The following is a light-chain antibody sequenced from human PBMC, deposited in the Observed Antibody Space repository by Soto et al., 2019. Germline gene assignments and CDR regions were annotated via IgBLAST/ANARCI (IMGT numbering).Light chain of an antibody. J-gene: IGKJ4*02. Sequence: EIPMTQSPSSLSPSVGDRVTIPCRASQDIANYLAWYQQKPGKVPKLLIYAASTLHSGIPSRFSGSGSGTDFTLTITSLQPEDVATYYCQQYNSAPLTFGGGTKVEIK. CDR3: QQYNSAPLT. CDR1: QDIANY. CDR2: AAS. V-gene: IGKV1-27*01.